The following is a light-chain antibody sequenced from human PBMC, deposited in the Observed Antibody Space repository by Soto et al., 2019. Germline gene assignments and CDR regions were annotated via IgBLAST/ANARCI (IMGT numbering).Light chain of an antibody. J-gene: IGKJ1*01. CDR1: QPIANY. V-gene: IGKV1-39*01. CDR3: QQSAKIPRT. Sequence: IQMTQSPSSLSASVGDRVTIACRASQPIANYVSWYQQKPGKPPKSLIYAASTLQSGVSPRFSGSGSGTEFTLTITSLRPEDSAVYYCQQSAKIPRTFGQGTKVEI. CDR2: AAS.